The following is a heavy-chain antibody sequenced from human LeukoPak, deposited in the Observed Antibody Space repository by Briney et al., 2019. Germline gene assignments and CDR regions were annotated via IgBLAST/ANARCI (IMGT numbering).Heavy chain of an antibody. CDR2: MNPNSGNT. V-gene: IGHV1-8*01. Sequence: ASVKVSCKASGYTFTSYDINWVRQATGQGPEWMGWMNPNSGNTGYAQKFQGRVTMTRNTSISTAYMELSSLRSEDTAVYYCARGFPGYSSSEDWFDPWGQGTLVTVSS. D-gene: IGHD6-6*01. CDR3: ARGFPGYSSSEDWFDP. CDR1: GYTFTSYD. J-gene: IGHJ5*02.